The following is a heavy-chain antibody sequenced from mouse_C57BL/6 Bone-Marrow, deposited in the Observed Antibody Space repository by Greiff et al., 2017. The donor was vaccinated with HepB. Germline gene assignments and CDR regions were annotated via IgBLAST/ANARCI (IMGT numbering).Heavy chain of an antibody. J-gene: IGHJ4*01. D-gene: IGHD3-2*02. CDR1: GFTFSSYG. CDR3: ARPTAQAKAYYAMDY. CDR2: ISSGGSYT. Sequence: EVKLMESGGGLVKPGGSLKLSCAASGFTFSSYGMSWVRQTPDKRLEWVATISSGGSYTYYPDSVKGRFTISRDNAKNTLYLQMSSLKSEDTAMYYCARPTAQAKAYYAMDYWGQGTSVTVSS. V-gene: IGHV5-6*03.